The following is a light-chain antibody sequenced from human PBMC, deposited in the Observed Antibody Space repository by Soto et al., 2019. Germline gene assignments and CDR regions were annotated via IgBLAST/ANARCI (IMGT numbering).Light chain of an antibody. V-gene: IGKV1-8*01. CDR3: RQYYSYPPT. J-gene: IGKJ1*01. CDR1: QGISSY. CDR2: AAS. Sequence: AIRMTQSPSSLSASTGDRVTITGRASQGISSYLSWYQQTPGKAPKLLIYAASTLQSGVPSRFSGSGSGTHLTHTMSCQQSEDCATSYGRQYYSYPPTFRQGNKVEIK.